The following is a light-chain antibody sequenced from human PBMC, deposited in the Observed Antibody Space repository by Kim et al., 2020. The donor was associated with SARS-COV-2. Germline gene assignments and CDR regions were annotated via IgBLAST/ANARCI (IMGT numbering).Light chain of an antibody. CDR2: AAS. CDR1: QSISTY. J-gene: IGKJ1*01. Sequence: ASVGDRVTITCRASQSISTYLNWYQQRPGKAPKLLIYAASSLQSGVPSRFSGSGSPTDFTLTISSLQPEDFATYYCQQSYSTPWGFGQGTKVDIK. V-gene: IGKV1-39*01. CDR3: QQSYSTPWG.